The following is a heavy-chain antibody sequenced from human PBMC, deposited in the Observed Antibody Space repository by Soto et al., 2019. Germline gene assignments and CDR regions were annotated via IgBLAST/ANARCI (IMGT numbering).Heavy chain of an antibody. Sequence: QVQVVESGGGVVQPGRSLRLSCAASGFTFSNYGMHWVRQVPGKGLEWVAVISFDGNSENYADSVKGRFTISRDNSKNILYLPMNTLRAEDTRMLLCATSSTDWFYPSFDYWGQGTLVTVSS. CDR3: ATSSTDWFYPSFDY. V-gene: IGHV3-30*03. CDR1: GFTFSNYG. D-gene: IGHD3-9*01. J-gene: IGHJ4*02. CDR2: ISFDGNSE.